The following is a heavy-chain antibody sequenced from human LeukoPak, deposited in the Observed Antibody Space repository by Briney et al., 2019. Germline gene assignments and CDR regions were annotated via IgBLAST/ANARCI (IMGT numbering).Heavy chain of an antibody. V-gene: IGHV4-30-4*08. D-gene: IGHD6-13*01. CDR3: ARSIGQIGIAAAGMRAGRKGNWFDP. J-gene: IGHJ5*02. CDR1: GGSISSSSYY. CDR2: IYYSGST. Sequence: ASETLSLTCTVSGGSISSSSYYWGWIRQPPGKGLEWIGYIYYSGSTYYNPSLKSRVTISVDTSKNQFSLKLSSVTAADTAVYYCARSIGQIGIAAAGMRAGRKGNWFDPWGQGTLVTVSS.